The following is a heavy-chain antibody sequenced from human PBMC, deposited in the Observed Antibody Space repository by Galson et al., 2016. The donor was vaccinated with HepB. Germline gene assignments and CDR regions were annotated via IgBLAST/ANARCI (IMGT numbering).Heavy chain of an antibody. D-gene: IGHD2-21*01. CDR1: GFTFSDFY. V-gene: IGHV3-11*06. Sequence: SLRLSCAASGFTFSDFYMSWLRQPPGKGLEWISYISALSTSTYYADSVKGRFTISRDHAKNSLYLHMSDLRADGTAVYYCATYGQSQWFDPWGQGTLVTVSS. J-gene: IGHJ5*02. CDR3: ATYGQSQWFDP. CDR2: ISALSTST.